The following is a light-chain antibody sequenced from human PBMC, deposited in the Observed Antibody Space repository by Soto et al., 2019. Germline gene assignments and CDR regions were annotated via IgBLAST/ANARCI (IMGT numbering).Light chain of an antibody. CDR2: AAS. V-gene: IGKV3D-20*01. CDR3: QQYVGSPGT. J-gene: IGKJ2*01. CDR1: QSVSRNY. Sequence: EIVLTQSPATLSLSPGERATLSCGASQSVSRNYVAWYQQKPGLAPSLVMYAASTRATGIPDRFSGSGSGTDFTLTISRLEPEDFGVYYCQQYVGSPGTFGLGTKLEIK.